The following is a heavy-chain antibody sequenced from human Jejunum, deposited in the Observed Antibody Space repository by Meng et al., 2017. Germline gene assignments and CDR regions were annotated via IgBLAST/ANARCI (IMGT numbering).Heavy chain of an antibody. J-gene: IGHJ4*02. CDR1: GDSVSSDNYD. CDR3: ARTPLYSGSYYFDP. Sequence: QGQRQESGPGLVRPSETLSLPCTVSGDSVSSDNYDWSWIRQPPGKGLEWIGYVYYSGHTDCNPSLKSRLSISIDTSKNHFSLKLSSVTAADTAVYYCARTPLYSGSYYFDPWGQGALVTVSS. CDR2: VYYSGHT. V-gene: IGHV4-61*03. D-gene: IGHD1-26*01.